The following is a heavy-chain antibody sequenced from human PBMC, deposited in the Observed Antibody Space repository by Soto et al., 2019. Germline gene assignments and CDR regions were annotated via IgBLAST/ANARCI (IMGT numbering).Heavy chain of an antibody. CDR1: GGSISSGGYS. D-gene: IGHD5-12*01. Sequence: QVQLQESGPGLVKPSQTLSLTCSLSGGSISSGGYSWSWIRQHPGKGLEWIGYIFYSGRTFYNPSLKSRVTMSIAASTNQFSLNLNSVTAADTAVYYCARDVDGYRAVAFWGQGTLGTVSS. CDR2: IFYSGRT. CDR3: ARDVDGYRAVAF. V-gene: IGHV4-31*03. J-gene: IGHJ4*02.